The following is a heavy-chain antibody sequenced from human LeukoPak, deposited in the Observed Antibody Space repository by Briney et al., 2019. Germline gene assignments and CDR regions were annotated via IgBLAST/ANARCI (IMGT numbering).Heavy chain of an antibody. V-gene: IGHV1-69*05. Sequence: ASVKVSCKASGGTFSSYAISWVRQAPGQGLEWMGGIIPIFGTANYAQKFQGRVTITTDESTSTAYMELSSLRSEDTAVYYCARGGSSPYYYYYYMDGWGKGTTVTVSS. CDR1: GGTFSSYA. J-gene: IGHJ6*03. D-gene: IGHD1-26*01. CDR3: ARGGSSPYYYYYYMDG. CDR2: IIPIFGTA.